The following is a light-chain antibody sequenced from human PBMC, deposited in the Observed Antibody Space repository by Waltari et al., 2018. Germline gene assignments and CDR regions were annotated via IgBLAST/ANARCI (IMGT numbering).Light chain of an antibody. CDR3: QQYASPPIT. Sequence: EIVLTQSPGTVSLSPGERATLSCRASQSVIRNYLAWFQQKTGQAPRLLIYEASSRATGIPDRFSGNGSGTDFTLTLSRLDPEDSAVYYCQQYASPPITFGQGTRLEIK. V-gene: IGKV3-20*01. CDR1: QSVIRNY. J-gene: IGKJ5*01. CDR2: EAS.